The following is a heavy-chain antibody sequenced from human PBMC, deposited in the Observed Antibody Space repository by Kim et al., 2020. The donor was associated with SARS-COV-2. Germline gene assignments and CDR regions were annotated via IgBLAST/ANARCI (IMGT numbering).Heavy chain of an antibody. Sequence: NYSPSFQGHVTISADKSISTAYLQWSSLKASDTAMYYCARLINSGYDSDYWGQGTLVTVSS. V-gene: IGHV5-10-1*01. CDR3: ARLINSGYDSDY. J-gene: IGHJ4*02. D-gene: IGHD5-12*01.